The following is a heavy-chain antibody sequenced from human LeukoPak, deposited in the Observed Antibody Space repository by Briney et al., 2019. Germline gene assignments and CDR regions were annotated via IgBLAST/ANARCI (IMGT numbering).Heavy chain of an antibody. J-gene: IGHJ4*02. V-gene: IGHV3-30*04. D-gene: IGHD1-26*01. CDR3: ARARNGTLKY. CDR2: ISYDGSNT. CDR1: GFTFGNYP. Sequence: SGGSLRLSCAASGFTFGNYPMHWVRQAQGKGLGWVAVISYDGSNTFYADSVKGRFTISRDNSKNTLYLQMNTLRAEDTAVYYCARARNGTLKYWGQGTLVTVSS.